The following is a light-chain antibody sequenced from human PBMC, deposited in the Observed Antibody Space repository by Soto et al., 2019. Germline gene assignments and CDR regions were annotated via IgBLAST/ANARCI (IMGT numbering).Light chain of an antibody. CDR3: QQYGSSPRT. V-gene: IGKV3-20*01. Sequence: EIVLTQFPGTLSLSPGERATLSCRASQTVSSSYLAWYQQKPGQASRLLIYGASSRATGIPDGFSGSGSGTDFTFTISRLEPEDFAVYYCQQYGSSPRTFGQGTKVEIK. CDR1: QTVSSSY. J-gene: IGKJ1*01. CDR2: GAS.